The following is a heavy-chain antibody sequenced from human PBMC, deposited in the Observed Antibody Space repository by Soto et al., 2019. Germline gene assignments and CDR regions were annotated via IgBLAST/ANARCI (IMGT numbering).Heavy chain of an antibody. J-gene: IGHJ1*01. CDR1: GFTISDYY. V-gene: IGHV3-11*01. D-gene: IGHD2-2*01. Sequence: QLQLVESGGGLVKLGGSLRLSCAASGFTISDYYMSWIRQAPGKGLEWVSYISSSGNTIYYADSVKGRFTISRDNAKNSLYLQMSSLRVEDTAVYYCARGGYCSSTSCYPQYSQHWGQGILVTVSS. CDR2: ISSSGNTI. CDR3: ARGGYCSSTSCYPQYSQH.